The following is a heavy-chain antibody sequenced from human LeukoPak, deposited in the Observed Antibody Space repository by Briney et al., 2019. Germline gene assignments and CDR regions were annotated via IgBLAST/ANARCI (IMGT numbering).Heavy chain of an antibody. D-gene: IGHD2-15*01. CDR1: GGSFSGYY. Sequence: SETLSLTCAVYGGSFSGYYWSWIRQPPGKGLEWIGEINHSGSTNYNPSLKSRVTISVDTSKNQFSLKLSSVTAADTAVYYCARRYCSGGSCYSFDYWGQGTLVTVSS. J-gene: IGHJ4*02. CDR2: INHSGST. CDR3: ARRYCSGGSCYSFDY. V-gene: IGHV4-34*01.